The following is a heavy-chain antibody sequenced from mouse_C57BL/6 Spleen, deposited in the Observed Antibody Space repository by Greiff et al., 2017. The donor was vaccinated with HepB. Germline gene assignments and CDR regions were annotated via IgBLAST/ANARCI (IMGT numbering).Heavy chain of an antibody. V-gene: IGHV1-81*01. CDR3: ESTDDYCPAWLAY. J-gene: IGHJ3*01. CDR2: IYPRSGNT. Sequence: QVQLKESGAELARPGASVKLSCKASGYTFTSYGISWVKQRTGQGLEWIGEIYPRSGNTYYNEKFKGKATLTADKSSSTAYMELRSLTSEDYAVDFCESTDDYCPAWLAYWGQGTLVTVSA. CDR1: GYTFTSYG. D-gene: IGHD2-4*01.